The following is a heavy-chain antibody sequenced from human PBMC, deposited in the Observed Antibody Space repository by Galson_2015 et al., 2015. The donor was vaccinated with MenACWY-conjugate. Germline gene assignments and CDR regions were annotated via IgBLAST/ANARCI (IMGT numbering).Heavy chain of an antibody. J-gene: IGHJ4*02. V-gene: IGHV3-74*01. Sequence: SLRLSCAASGFIFSNYWMHWVRQVPGKGLVWVSRINSDGSSTSYADSVKGRFTISRDNAKNTLYLQMNSPRAEDTAVYYCATLTGSDWTEYWGQGTLVTVSS. CDR3: ATLTGSDWTEY. D-gene: IGHD6-19*01. CDR2: INSDGSST. CDR1: GFIFSNYW.